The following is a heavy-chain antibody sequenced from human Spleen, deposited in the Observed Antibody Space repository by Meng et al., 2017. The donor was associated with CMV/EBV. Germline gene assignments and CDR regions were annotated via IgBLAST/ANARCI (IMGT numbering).Heavy chain of an antibody. CDR3: AKDDTIFGVVITAVFDY. D-gene: IGHD3-3*01. V-gene: IGHV3-30*02. CDR2: IRYDGSNK. J-gene: IGHJ4*02. Sequence: GESLKISCAAPGFTFSSYGMHWVRQAPGKGLEWVAFIRYDGSNKYYADSVKGRFTISRDNSKNTLYLQMNSLRAEDTAVYYCAKDDTIFGVVITAVFDYWGQGTLVTVSS. CDR1: GFTFSSYG.